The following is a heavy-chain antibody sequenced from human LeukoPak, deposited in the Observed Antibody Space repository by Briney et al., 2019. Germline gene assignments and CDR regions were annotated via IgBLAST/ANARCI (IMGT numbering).Heavy chain of an antibody. CDR3: ARVETFIAYYYDSSGYYYVGRAFDI. Sequence: GGSLRLSCAASGFTFSNYRMNWVRQAPGKGLEWVAHIEQDGSEKYYVDSVKGRFTISRDNAKNSLYLQMNSLRAEDTAVYYCARVETFIAYYYDSSGYYYVGRAFDIWGQGTMVTVSS. J-gene: IGHJ3*02. D-gene: IGHD3-22*01. V-gene: IGHV3-7*03. CDR1: GFTFSNYR. CDR2: IEQDGSEK.